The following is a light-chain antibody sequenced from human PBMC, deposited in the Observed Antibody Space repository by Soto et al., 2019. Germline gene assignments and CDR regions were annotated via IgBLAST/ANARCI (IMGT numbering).Light chain of an antibody. V-gene: IGLV2-14*03. CDR1: SSDVGGYNY. J-gene: IGLJ2*01. CDR2: DVS. Sequence: QSVLTQPASVSGSPRQSITISCTGSSSDVGGYNYVSWYQQHPGKAPKLMIYDVSNRPSGISNRLSGSKSGNTASLTISGLQAEDEADYFCSSYTSTTTPVVFGGGTKLTVL. CDR3: SSYTSTTTPVV.